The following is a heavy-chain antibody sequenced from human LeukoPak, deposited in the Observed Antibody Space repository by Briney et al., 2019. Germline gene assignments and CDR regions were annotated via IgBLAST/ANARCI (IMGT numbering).Heavy chain of an antibody. V-gene: IGHV3-23*01. D-gene: IGHD1-26*01. Sequence: GGSLRLSCAASGFTFSNYAMSWVRQAPGRGLEWVSPISASAGSTYYAASVKGRFTSSRDNSNNTLFLQMNSLRAEDTAVYYCAKGGSGTNWFDPRGQGTLVTVSS. J-gene: IGHJ5*02. CDR1: GFTFSNYA. CDR3: AKGGSGTNWFDP. CDR2: ISASAGST.